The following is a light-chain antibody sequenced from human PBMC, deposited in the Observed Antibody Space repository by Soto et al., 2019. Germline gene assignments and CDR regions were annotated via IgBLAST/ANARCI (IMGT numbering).Light chain of an antibody. CDR3: AAWDDSLNGHV. V-gene: IGLV1-44*01. CDR1: NCDIGGHT. J-gene: IGLJ1*01. Sequence: QYVLTQPPSASGTPGQRVTISCSGSNCDIGGHTVNWFQQLPGTAPKLLIYGNNQRPSGVPDRFSGSKSGTSASLAISGLQSVDEADYYCAAWDDSLNGHVFGTGTKLTAL. CDR2: GNN.